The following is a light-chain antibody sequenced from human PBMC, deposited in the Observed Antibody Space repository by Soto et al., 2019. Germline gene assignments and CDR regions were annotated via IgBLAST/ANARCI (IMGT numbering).Light chain of an antibody. V-gene: IGKV3-11*01. J-gene: IGKJ5*01. CDR1: QSIRNN. Sequence: EIVLTQSPATLSLSPGETATLSCRASQSIRNNLAWYQQERGQAPRLLIYDASYMAPGIPARFTGSGSGTDFTLTISTLEPEDFALYYCQQRINGLPITFGHGTRLEIK. CDR3: QQRINGLPIT. CDR2: DAS.